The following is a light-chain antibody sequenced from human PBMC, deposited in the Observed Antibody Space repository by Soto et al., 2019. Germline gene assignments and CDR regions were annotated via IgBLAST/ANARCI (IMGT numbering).Light chain of an antibody. J-gene: IGLJ1*01. CDR3: CSYAGTTVFYV. Sequence: QSALTQPASVSGSPGQSITISCTGTSADVGSYDLVSWYQHLPGRAPKLIIYEGNQRPSGVSNRFSASKSCNTASLTISGLQAEDEADYYCCSYAGTTVFYVFGTGTKVTVL. CDR1: SADVGSYDL. CDR2: EGN. V-gene: IGLV2-23*01.